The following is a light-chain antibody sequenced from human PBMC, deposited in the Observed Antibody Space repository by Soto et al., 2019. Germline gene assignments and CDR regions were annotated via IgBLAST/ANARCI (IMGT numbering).Light chain of an antibody. J-gene: IGLJ1*01. CDR1: SSDVGDYNY. V-gene: IGLV2-14*01. CDR3: SSYTSSTPPYV. Sequence: QSVLTQPASVSGSPGQSIAISCTGTSSDVGDYNYVSWYQQHPGKAPKLIIYDVSDRPSGVSSRFSGSKSGNTASLTISGLQPEDEADYYCSSYTSSTPPYVFGTGTXVTVL. CDR2: DVS.